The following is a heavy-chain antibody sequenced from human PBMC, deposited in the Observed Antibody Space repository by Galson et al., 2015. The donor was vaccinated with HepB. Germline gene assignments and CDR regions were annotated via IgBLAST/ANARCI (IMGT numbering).Heavy chain of an antibody. D-gene: IGHD3-22*01. CDR3: AKGEYYYDSSGRGFDY. Sequence: SLRLSCAASGFTFSSYAMSWVRQAPGKGLEWVSAISGSGGSTYYADSVKGRFTISRDNSKNTLYLQMNSLRAEDTAVYYCAKGEYYYDSSGRGFDYWGQGTLVTVSS. J-gene: IGHJ4*02. V-gene: IGHV3-23*01. CDR2: ISGSGGST. CDR1: GFTFSSYA.